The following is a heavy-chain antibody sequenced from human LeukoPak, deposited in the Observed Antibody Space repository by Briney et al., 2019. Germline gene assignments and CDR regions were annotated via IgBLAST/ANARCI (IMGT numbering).Heavy chain of an antibody. CDR1: GFTFSSYS. CDR3: ARDPEGYSSSWYTQNFDY. J-gene: IGHJ4*02. D-gene: IGHD6-13*01. V-gene: IGHV3-21*01. Sequence: GGSLRLSCAASGFTFSSYSMNWVRQAPGKGLEWVSSISSSSSYIYYADSVKGRFTISRDNAKNSLYLQMNSLRAEDTAVYYCARDPEGYSSSWYTQNFDYWGQGTLVTVSS. CDR2: ISSSSSYI.